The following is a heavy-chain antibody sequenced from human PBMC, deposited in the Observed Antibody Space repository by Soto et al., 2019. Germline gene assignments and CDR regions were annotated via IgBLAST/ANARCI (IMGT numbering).Heavy chain of an antibody. J-gene: IGHJ6*02. CDR3: AKDRKRFLTGYYYYYGMDV. V-gene: IGHV3-30*18. CDR2: ISYDGSSK. D-gene: IGHD3-3*01. Sequence: GGSLRLSCAASGFTFNSYGMHWVRQAPGKGLEWVALISYDGSSKYYPDSVKGRFTISRDNSKNTHYLQMNSLRAEDTAVYYCAKDRKRFLTGYYYYYGMDVWGQGTTVTVSS. CDR1: GFTFNSYG.